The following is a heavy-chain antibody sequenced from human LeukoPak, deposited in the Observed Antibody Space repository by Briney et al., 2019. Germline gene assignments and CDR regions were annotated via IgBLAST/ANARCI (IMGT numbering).Heavy chain of an antibody. V-gene: IGHV1-18*01. CDR1: GYTFVNYG. D-gene: IGHD3-10*01. CDR3: ARAVLYYYDSGSSSPVDY. CDR2: ISAYNGNT. Sequence: ASVKVSCKASGYTFVNYGISWVRQAPGQGLEWMGWISAYNGNTNYAEKLQGRVTMTTDTSTSTAYMELRSLRSDDTAVYYCARAVLYYYDSGSSSPVDYWGQGTLVTVSS. J-gene: IGHJ4*02.